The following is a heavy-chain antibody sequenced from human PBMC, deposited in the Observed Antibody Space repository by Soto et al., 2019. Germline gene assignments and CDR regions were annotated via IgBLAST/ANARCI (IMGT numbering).Heavy chain of an antibody. D-gene: IGHD3-10*01. CDR2: INPILSMS. CDR1: GDTFTCYS. Sequence: QVQLVQSGAEVKRPGSSVKVSCKASGDTFTCYSINWVRQAPGLGLEWMGRINPILSMSNYGQRVQGRVTMTADKSTSTAYMELSSLRSEDTATYYCASSYGSGYRAFDYWGQGALVTVSS. V-gene: IGHV1-69*02. J-gene: IGHJ4*02. CDR3: ASSYGSGYRAFDY.